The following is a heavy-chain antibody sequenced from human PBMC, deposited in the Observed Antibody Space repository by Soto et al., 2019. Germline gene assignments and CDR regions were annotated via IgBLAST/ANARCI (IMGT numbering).Heavy chain of an antibody. CDR3: AKDGGYCSSTTCYSPRNHYFDS. CDR2: IKFDGSEK. V-gene: IGHV3-7*03. J-gene: IGHJ4*02. CDR1: GFTFSDYW. D-gene: IGHD2-2*01. Sequence: GGSLRLSCAASGFTFSDYWMSWVRQAPGKGPEWVANIKFDGSEKQYVDSVKGRFSISRDNSRNSLFLQMNSLRAGDTAVYYCAKDGGYCSSTTCYSPRNHYFDSWGQGTLVTVSS.